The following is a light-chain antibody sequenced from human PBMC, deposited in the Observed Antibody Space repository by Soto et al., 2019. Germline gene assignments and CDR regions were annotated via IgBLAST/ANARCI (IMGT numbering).Light chain of an antibody. V-gene: IGKV3-20*01. CDR1: QSVSSSY. J-gene: IGKJ5*01. CDR3: QQYGSSPIT. Sequence: EIVLTQSPGTLSLSPGERATLSCRASQSVSSSYLAWYQQKPGQAPRLLIYGASSRATGIPDRFSGSGSGTDFTLTISRLEPEDFAVYYCQQYGSSPITFRQPTRLAIK. CDR2: GAS.